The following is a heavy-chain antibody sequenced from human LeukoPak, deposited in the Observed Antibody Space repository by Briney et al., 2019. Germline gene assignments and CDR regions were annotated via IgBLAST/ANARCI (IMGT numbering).Heavy chain of an antibody. CDR3: ARDPNWRYFDY. CDR1: GFTLTSYG. CDR2: ISYDGSNK. Sequence: RPGGSLRLSCAASGFTLTSYGMHWVRQAPGKGLEWVAVISYDGSNKHYADSVKGRFTISRDNSKNTLYLQMNSLRAEDTAVYYCARDPNWRYFDYWGQGTLVTVSS. D-gene: IGHD1-20*01. V-gene: IGHV3-30*19. J-gene: IGHJ4*02.